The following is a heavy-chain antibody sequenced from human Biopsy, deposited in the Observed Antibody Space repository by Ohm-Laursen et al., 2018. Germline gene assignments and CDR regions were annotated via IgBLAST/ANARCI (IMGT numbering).Heavy chain of an antibody. CDR2: IKRDGSQS. D-gene: IGHD2/OR15-2a*01. Sequence: SLRLSCSASGFTFSTYWMTWVRQAPGKGLEWVANIKRDGSQSNHADSVKGRFTISRDNAKNSLYLQMNSLRDEDTAVYYCTRDTTYYAGTTYYDALDVWGQGTTVTVSS. J-gene: IGHJ3*01. CDR3: TRDTTYYAGTTYYDALDV. V-gene: IGHV3-7*01. CDR1: GFTFSTYW.